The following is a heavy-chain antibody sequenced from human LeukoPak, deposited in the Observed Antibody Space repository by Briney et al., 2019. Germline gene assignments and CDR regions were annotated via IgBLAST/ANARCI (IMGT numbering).Heavy chain of an antibody. Sequence: SVKVSFKASGGTFSSYAISWVRQAPGQGLEWMGGIIPIFGTANYAQKFQGRVTITTDESTSTAYIELSSLRSEDTAVYYCARGNYDYVWGSYRYFDYWGQGTLVTVSS. CDR3: ARGNYDYVWGSYRYFDY. CDR2: IIPIFGTA. V-gene: IGHV1-69*05. D-gene: IGHD3-16*02. CDR1: GGTFSSYA. J-gene: IGHJ4*02.